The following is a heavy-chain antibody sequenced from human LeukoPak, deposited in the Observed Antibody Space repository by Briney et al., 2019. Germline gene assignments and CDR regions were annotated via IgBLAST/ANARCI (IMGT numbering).Heavy chain of an antibody. CDR3: AKVPRQSGWYPLSDY. Sequence: GGSLRLSCAASGFTFSSYGMHWVRQAPGKGLEWVAVISYDGSNEYYADSVKGRFTISRDNSKNTLYLQMNSLRAEDTAVYYCAKVPRQSGWYPLSDYWGQGALVTVSS. J-gene: IGHJ4*02. CDR2: ISYDGSNE. CDR1: GFTFSSYG. V-gene: IGHV3-30*18. D-gene: IGHD6-13*01.